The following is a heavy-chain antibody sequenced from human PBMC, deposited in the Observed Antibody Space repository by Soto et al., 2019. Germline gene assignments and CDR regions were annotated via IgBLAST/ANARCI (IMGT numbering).Heavy chain of an antibody. J-gene: IGHJ4*02. CDR1: GYTFTSYD. CDR3: ARGIRRNTIFGVAFPSNFRY. Sequence: ASVKVSCKASGYTFTSYDINWVRQATGQGLEWMGWMNPNSGNTGYAQKFQGRVTMTRNTSISTAYMELSSLRSEDTAVYYCARGIRRNTIFGVAFPSNFRYWGQGTLVPSPQ. V-gene: IGHV1-8*01. D-gene: IGHD3-3*01. CDR2: MNPNSGNT.